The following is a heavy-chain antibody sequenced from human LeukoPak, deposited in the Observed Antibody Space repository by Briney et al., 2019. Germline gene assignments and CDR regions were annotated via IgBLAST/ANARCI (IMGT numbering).Heavy chain of an antibody. J-gene: IGHJ4*02. CDR3: ARQQEVSGYFDY. V-gene: IGHV1-2*02. Sequence: ASVKASCKASGYRFTGCYMHWVRQAPGQGLEWMGWINPNSGVTNYAQNFQGRVSMTRDTSISTAYMELSRLRSDDTAVYYCARQQEVSGYFDYWGQGTLVTVSS. CDR2: INPNSGVT. D-gene: IGHD3-16*02. CDR1: GYRFTGCY.